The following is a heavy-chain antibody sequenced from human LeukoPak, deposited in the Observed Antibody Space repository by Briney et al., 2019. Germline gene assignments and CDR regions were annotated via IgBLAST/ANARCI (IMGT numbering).Heavy chain of an antibody. Sequence: ASVKDSCKASGYTFTTYYMHWVQQAPGQGLEWMGIINPSGGSTSYAQKFQGRVTITRDTSTSTVYMELSSLRSEDTAVYYCARVAQYSNGCHYWGQGTLVTVSS. V-gene: IGHV1-46*01. J-gene: IGHJ4*02. CDR3: ARVAQYSNGCHY. CDR2: INPSGGST. D-gene: IGHD6-19*01. CDR1: GYTFTTYY.